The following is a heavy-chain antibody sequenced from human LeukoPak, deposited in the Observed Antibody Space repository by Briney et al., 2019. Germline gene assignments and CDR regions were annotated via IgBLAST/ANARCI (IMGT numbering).Heavy chain of an antibody. CDR1: GGSIGSSSYY. D-gene: IGHD3-3*01. J-gene: IGHJ5*02. V-gene: IGHV4-39*01. CDR3: ARTYYDFWSGYFNWFDP. CDR2: IYYSGST. Sequence: KPSETLSLTCTVSGGSIGSSSYYWGWIRQPPGKGLEWIGSIYYSGSTYYNPSLKSRVTISVDTSKNQFSLKLSSVTAADTAVYYCARTYYDFWSGYFNWFDPWGQGTLVTVSS.